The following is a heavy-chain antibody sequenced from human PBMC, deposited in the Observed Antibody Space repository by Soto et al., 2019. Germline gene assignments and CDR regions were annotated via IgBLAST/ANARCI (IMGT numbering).Heavy chain of an antibody. D-gene: IGHD2-2*01. CDR3: ARVHVPARPTHFASPNNQFDP. J-gene: IGHJ5*02. Sequence: SETLSLTCTVSGGSISSYYWSWIRQPPGKGLEWIGYIYYSGSTNYNPSLKSRVTISVDTSKNQFSLKLSSVTAADTAVYYCARVHVPARPTHFASPNNQFDPWGQGTLVTVSS. V-gene: IGHV4-59*01. CDR2: IYYSGST. CDR1: GGSISSYY.